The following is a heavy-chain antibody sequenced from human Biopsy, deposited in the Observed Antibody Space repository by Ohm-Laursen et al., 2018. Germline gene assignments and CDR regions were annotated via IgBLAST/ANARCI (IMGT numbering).Heavy chain of an antibody. Sequence: SQTLSLTCAVFGKTFSDYQWSWSRQPPGKGLEWIGQINQSGTTNYNPAPKSRVSISADASKYEFSLRLTSVTAADTAVYFCGNEVHGRDYWGLGAQVTVSS. CDR1: GKTFSDYQ. CDR2: INQSGTT. J-gene: IGHJ4*02. V-gene: IGHV4-34*08. D-gene: IGHD2-15*01. CDR3: GNEVHGRDY.